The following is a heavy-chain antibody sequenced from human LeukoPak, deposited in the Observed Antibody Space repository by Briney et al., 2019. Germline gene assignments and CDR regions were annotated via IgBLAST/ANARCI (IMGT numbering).Heavy chain of an antibody. J-gene: IGHJ4*02. CDR2: IYPSDSDT. CDR1: GYSFTSYW. D-gene: IGHD6-13*01. CDR3: ARRIAAAGRVDY. Sequence: GESLKISCKGSGYSFTSYWIGWVRQVSGKGLEWMGIIYPSDSDTRYSPSFQGQVTISADKSISTAYLQWGSLKASDTAMYYCARRIAAAGRVDYWGQGTLVTASS. V-gene: IGHV5-51*01.